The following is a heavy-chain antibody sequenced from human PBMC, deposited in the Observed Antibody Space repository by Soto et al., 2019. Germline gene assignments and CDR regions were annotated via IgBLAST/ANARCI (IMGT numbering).Heavy chain of an antibody. CDR2: ILNDGSED. J-gene: IGHJ3*01. D-gene: IGHD1-1*01. CDR3: VRDDDFGPNALDL. Sequence: QMQLVESGGGVVQPGRSLRLSCAASGFTFSNYGMHWVRQAPGKGLEWVSLILNDGSEDFYRDSVKGRFTISRDNSRNILYLQMNSLRDDDTALYYCVRDDDFGPNALDLWGQGTMVSVSS. CDR1: GFTFSNYG. V-gene: IGHV3-33*01.